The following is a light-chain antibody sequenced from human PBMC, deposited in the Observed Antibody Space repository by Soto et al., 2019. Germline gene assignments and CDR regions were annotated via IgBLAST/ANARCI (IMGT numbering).Light chain of an antibody. CDR1: YIISSW. J-gene: IGKJ1*01. Sequence: DIQMTTSPSTLSASVVYIFTITCLAIYIISSWLAWYQQTPGKAPKLLIYKASSLESGVPSRVSGSGSGTEFTLTISSLQTDDFATYYCQKYNSYPWMCGQGNKVAIK. CDR3: QKYNSYPWM. V-gene: IGKV1-5*03. CDR2: KAS.